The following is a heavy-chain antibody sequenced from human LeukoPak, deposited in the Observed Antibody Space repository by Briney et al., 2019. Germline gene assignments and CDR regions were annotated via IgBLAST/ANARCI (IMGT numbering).Heavy chain of an antibody. CDR2: MNPNSGNT. CDR3: ARGPVVPAARRTNWFDP. CDR1: GYTFTSYD. Sequence: ASVKVSCKASGYTFTSYDINWVRQATGQGLEWMGWMNPNSGNTGYAQKFQGRVTMTRNTSISTAYMELRSLRSEDTAVYYCARGPVVPAARRTNWFDPWGQGTLVTVSS. D-gene: IGHD2-2*01. J-gene: IGHJ5*02. V-gene: IGHV1-8*01.